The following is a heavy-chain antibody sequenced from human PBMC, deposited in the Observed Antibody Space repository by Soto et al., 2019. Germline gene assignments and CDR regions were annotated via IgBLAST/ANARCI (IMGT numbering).Heavy chain of an antibody. CDR2: IYYSGST. CDR3: ACLPGYSSSWPSDYYYYYYMDV. D-gene: IGHD6-13*01. CDR1: GGSISSGGYY. Sequence: PSETLSLTCTVSGGSISSGGYYWIWIRQHPGKGLEWIGYIYYSGSTYYNPSLKSRVTISVDTSKNQFSLKLSSVTAADTAVYYCACLPGYSSSWPSDYYYYYYMDVWGKGTTVTVSS. J-gene: IGHJ6*03. V-gene: IGHV4-31*03.